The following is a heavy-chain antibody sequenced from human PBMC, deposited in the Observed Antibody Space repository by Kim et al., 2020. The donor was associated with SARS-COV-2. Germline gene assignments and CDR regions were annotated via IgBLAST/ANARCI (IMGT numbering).Heavy chain of an antibody. CDR2: ISYDGSNK. CDR1: GFTFSSYG. CDR3: AKESGSGSYYAWTYYYYGKDV. Sequence: GGSLRLSCAASGFTFSSYGMHWVRQAPGKGLEWVAVISYDGSNKYYADSVKGRFTISRDNSKNTLYLQMNSLRAEDTAVYYCAKESGSGSYYAWTYYYYGKDVWSQGTTVTVSS. D-gene: IGHD3-10*01. V-gene: IGHV3-30*18. J-gene: IGHJ6*02.